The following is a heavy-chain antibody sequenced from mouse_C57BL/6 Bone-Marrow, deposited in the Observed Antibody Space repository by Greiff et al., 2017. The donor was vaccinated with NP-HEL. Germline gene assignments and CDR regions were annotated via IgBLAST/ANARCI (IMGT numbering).Heavy chain of an antibody. CDR2: IRNKANGYTT. Sequence: DVKLVESGGGLVQPGGSLSLSCAASGFTFTDYYMSWVRQPPGKALEWLGFIRNKANGYTTEYSASVKGRFTISRDNSQSILYLQMNALRAEDSATYYCARYKSSWYFDVWGTGTTVTVSS. CDR1: GFTFTDYY. CDR3: ARYKSSWYFDV. J-gene: IGHJ1*03. V-gene: IGHV7-3*01. D-gene: IGHD1-1*01.